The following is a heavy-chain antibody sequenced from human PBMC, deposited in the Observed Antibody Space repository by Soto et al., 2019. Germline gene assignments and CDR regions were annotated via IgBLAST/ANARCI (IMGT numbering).Heavy chain of an antibody. J-gene: IGHJ6*02. Sequence: LRLSFAASGFTFSSYAMNWGRQAPGTGLGWVAVVSPSGGGTSYAVSVQGRFTISRDNSKDTLYLQMNSLRAENTAVYYCAKSSSRAHYYATDFWGPATPLTVS. V-gene: IGHV3-23*01. CDR2: VSPSGGGT. CDR1: GFTFSSYA. CDR3: AKSSSRAHYYATDF. D-gene: IGHD2-2*01.